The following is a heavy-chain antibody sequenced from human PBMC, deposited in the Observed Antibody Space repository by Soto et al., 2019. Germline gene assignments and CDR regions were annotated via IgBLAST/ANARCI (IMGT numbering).Heavy chain of an antibody. J-gene: IGHJ4*02. D-gene: IGHD1-26*01. CDR2: IYYSGST. CDR3: ARGRSHEWELLVQYFDY. CDR1: GGSVSSGSYY. V-gene: IGHV4-61*01. Sequence: SETLSLTCTVSGGSVSSGSYYWSWIRQPPGKGLEWIGYIYYSGSTNYNPSLKSRVTISVDKSKNQFSLKMTSVTGADTAVYYCARGRSHEWELLVQYFDYWGQGTLVTVSS.